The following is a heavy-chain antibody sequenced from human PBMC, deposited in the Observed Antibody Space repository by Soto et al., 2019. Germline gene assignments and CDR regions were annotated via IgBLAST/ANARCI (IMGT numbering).Heavy chain of an antibody. Sequence: QVQLVESGGGVVQPGRSLRLSCAASGFTFSSYGMHWVRQAPGKGLEGVAVISYDGSNKYYADSVKGRFTISRDNSKNTLYLQMNSLRAEDTAVYYCAKDFDPGAVTTSTLAAFDIWGQGTMVTVSS. CDR3: AKDFDPGAVTTSTLAAFDI. CDR2: ISYDGSNK. J-gene: IGHJ3*02. CDR1: GFTFSSYG. D-gene: IGHD4-17*01. V-gene: IGHV3-30*18.